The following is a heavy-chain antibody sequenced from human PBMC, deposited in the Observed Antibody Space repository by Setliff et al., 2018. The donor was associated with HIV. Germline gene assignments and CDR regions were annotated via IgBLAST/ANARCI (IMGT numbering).Heavy chain of an antibody. Sequence: GASVKVSCKASGYTFTYYDINWVRQASGQGLEWMGIINPSGGNTGYAQKFQGRVTMTRDTSTSTVYMELSSLRSEDTAVYYCARVEIQLWLLGPFDPWGQGTLVTVSS. CDR1: GYTFTYYD. J-gene: IGHJ5*02. V-gene: IGHV1-46*01. CDR2: INPSGGNT. D-gene: IGHD3-10*01. CDR3: ARVEIQLWLLGPFDP.